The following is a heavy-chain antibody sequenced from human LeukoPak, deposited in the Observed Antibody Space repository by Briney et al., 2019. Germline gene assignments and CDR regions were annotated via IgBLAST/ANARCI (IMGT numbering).Heavy chain of an antibody. Sequence: GGSLRLSCAASGFTFSRNNMNWVRQAPGKGLEWVPSMSSSSSYIYYADSVKGRFTISRDNAKNSLNLQMNSLRVEDTAVYYCAELGITMIGGVWGKGTTVTISS. CDR2: MSSSSSYI. V-gene: IGHV3-21*01. D-gene: IGHD3-10*02. J-gene: IGHJ6*04. CDR1: GFTFSRNN. CDR3: AELGITMIGGV.